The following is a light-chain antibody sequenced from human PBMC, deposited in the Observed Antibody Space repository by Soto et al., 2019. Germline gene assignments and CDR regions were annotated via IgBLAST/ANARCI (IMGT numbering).Light chain of an antibody. V-gene: IGKV1-5*01. CDR3: QQSYSTPRT. Sequence: DIQMTQSPSTLSASVGDRVTIGCRASQSISSWLAWYQQKPGKAPKLLIYDASSLESGVPSRFSGSGSGTDFTLTISSLQPEDFATYYCQQSYSTPRTFGQGTKVDIK. CDR2: DAS. J-gene: IGKJ1*01. CDR1: QSISSW.